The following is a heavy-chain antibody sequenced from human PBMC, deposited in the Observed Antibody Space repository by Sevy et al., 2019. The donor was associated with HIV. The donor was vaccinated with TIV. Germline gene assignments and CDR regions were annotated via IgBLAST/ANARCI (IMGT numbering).Heavy chain of an antibody. Sequence: GGSLRLSCAASGFTFGDYWMTWVRQAPGKGLEWVANIKQHGREKYHVDSVKGRFTISRDNAKNSLYLQMNSLRAEDTAVYHCARVFSLGGYDYVWGSSFDYWGQGTLVTVSS. CDR3: ARVFSLGGYDYVWGSSFDY. J-gene: IGHJ4*02. CDR2: IKQHGREK. V-gene: IGHV3-7*01. CDR1: GFTFGDYW. D-gene: IGHD3-16*01.